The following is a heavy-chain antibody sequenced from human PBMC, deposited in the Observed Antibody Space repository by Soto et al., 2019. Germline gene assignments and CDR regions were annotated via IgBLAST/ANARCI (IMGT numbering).Heavy chain of an antibody. D-gene: IGHD5-18*01. CDR1: GFTFSSYS. V-gene: IGHV3-21*01. CDR2: ISSSISYI. CDR3: ASSPLIQRFDY. J-gene: IGHJ4*02. Sequence: GGSLRLSCAASGFTFSSYSMNWVRQAPGKGLEWVSSISSSISYIYYADSVKGRFTISRDNAKNSLYLQMNSLRAEDTAVYYCASSPLIQRFDYWGQGTLVTVSS.